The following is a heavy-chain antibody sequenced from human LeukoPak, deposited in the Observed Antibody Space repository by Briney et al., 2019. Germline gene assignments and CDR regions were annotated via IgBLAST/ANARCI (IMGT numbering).Heavy chain of an antibody. J-gene: IGHJ4*02. V-gene: IGHV4-34*01. CDR1: GGSFSGYY. Sequence: PSETPSLTCAVYGGSFSGYYWSWVRQPPGKGLEWIGEINHSGSTNYNPSLKSRVTISVDTSKNQFSLKPSSVTAADTAVYYCARWAYSSSWYGVRYFDYWGQGTLVTVSS. CDR2: INHSGST. CDR3: ARWAYSSSWYGVRYFDY. D-gene: IGHD6-13*01.